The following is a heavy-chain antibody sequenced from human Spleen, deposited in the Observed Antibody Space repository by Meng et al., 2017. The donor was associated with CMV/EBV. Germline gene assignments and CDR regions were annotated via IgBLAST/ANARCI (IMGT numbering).Heavy chain of an antibody. J-gene: IGHJ4*02. D-gene: IGHD3-10*01. CDR2: TGWNTKNI. V-gene: IGHV3-9*03. CDR1: GFGFDDCA. CDR3: VKGHGFYVSGSYFDN. Sequence: SLKISCAACGFGFDDCAMDWVRQAPGKGLEWGSQTGWNTKNIVLVDSVRGRFTISRDNAKNSLHLQMNSLRAEDMALYYCVKGHGFYVSGSYFDNWGQGTLVTVSS.